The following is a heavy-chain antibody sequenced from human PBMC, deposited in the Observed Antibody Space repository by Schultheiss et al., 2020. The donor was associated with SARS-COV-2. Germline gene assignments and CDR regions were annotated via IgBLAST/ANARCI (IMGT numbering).Heavy chain of an antibody. CDR1: GGSVSSGSYY. CDR3: AREFWSITIFGVVSRHPFDP. CDR2: IYYSGST. J-gene: IGHJ5*02. D-gene: IGHD3-3*01. Sequence: SQTLSLTCTVSGGSVSSGSYYWSWIRQPPGKGLEWIGYIYYSGSTNYNPSLKSRVTISVDTSKNQFSLKLSSVTAADTAVYYCAREFWSITIFGVVSRHPFDPWGQGTLVTVSS. V-gene: IGHV4-61*01.